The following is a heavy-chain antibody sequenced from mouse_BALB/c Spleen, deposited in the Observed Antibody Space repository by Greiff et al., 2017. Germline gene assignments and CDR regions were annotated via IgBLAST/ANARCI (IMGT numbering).Heavy chain of an antibody. CDR2: ISCYNGAT. D-gene: IGHD2-2*01. Sequence: LVKTGASVKISCKASGYSFTGYYMPWVKQSHGKSLEWIGYISCYNGATSYNQKFKGKATFTVDTSSSTAYMQFNSLTSEDSAVYYCARLGYDGPPYWYFDVWGAGTTVTVSS. V-gene: IGHV1S34*01. CDR1: GYSFTGYY. J-gene: IGHJ1*01. CDR3: ARLGYDGPPYWYFDV.